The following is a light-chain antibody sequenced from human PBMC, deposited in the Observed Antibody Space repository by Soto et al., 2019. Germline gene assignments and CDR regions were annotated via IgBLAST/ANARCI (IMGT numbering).Light chain of an antibody. V-gene: IGLV2-14*01. CDR1: SSDIAIYNF. CDR2: QVT. Sequence: QSVLTQPASVSGSPGQSITISCTGTSSDIAIYNFVSWYQQHPGKAPRLMIFQVTNRPSAVSTRFSGSKSGNTASLTISGLQAEDEADYYCSSYTDSTDYVFGTGTKVTVL. J-gene: IGLJ1*01. CDR3: SSYTDSTDYV.